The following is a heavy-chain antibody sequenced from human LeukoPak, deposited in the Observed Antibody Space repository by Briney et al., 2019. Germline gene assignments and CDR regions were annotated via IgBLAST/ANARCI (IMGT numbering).Heavy chain of an antibody. CDR3: ARAGIAARRRYYYYMDV. D-gene: IGHD6-6*01. CDR2: IYYSGST. Sequence: SETLSLTCTVSGGSISSSSYYWGWIRQPPGKGLEWIGSIYYSGSTYYNPSLKSRVTISVDTSKNQFSLKLSSVTAADTAVYYCARAGIAARRRYYYYMDVWGKGTTVTVSS. CDR1: GGSISSSSYY. J-gene: IGHJ6*03. V-gene: IGHV4-39*07.